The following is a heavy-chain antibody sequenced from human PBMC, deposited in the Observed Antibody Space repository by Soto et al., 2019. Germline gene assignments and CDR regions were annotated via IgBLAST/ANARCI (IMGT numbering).Heavy chain of an antibody. CDR3: ARGSASKSGHLWYFDL. CDR2: ISATTTYK. V-gene: IGHV3-21*01. CDR1: GCTFDTYT. D-gene: IGHD2-8*02. J-gene: IGHJ2*01. Sequence: GGSLSLSCTASGCTFDTYTMHWLRQAPGRGLEWVSSISATTTYKYYAASVEGRFTISRDNAKNSLYLQTNGLGAEDTAVYYCARGSASKSGHLWYFDLWGRGTLVTVSS.